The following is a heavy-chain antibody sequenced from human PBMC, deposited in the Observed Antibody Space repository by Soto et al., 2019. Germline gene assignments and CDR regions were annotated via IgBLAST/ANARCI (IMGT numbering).Heavy chain of an antibody. CDR1: GFMFGTSG. CDR2: IWLDGSER. Sequence: GGSLRLSCEASGFMFGTSGMHWVRQAPGKGLEWVSGIWLDGSERYYSDSVKGRFTISRDNSKNTLFLQMNSLRVEDTAVYFCARDASGTTSFLASWGQGTLVTVSS. J-gene: IGHJ5*01. D-gene: IGHD1-1*01. V-gene: IGHV3-33*01. CDR3: ARDASGTTSFLAS.